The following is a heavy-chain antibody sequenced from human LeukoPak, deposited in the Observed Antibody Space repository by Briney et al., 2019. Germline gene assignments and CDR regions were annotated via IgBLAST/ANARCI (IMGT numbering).Heavy chain of an antibody. Sequence: SETLSLTCTVSGGSIGSSSYYWGWIRQPPGKGLEWIGSIYYSGSTYYNPSLKSRVTISVDTSKNQFSLKLSSVTAADTAVYYCARWAAYYYDSSGYSDAFDIWGQGTMVTVSS. CDR1: GGSIGSSSYY. CDR2: IYYSGST. V-gene: IGHV4-39*07. CDR3: ARWAAYYYDSSGYSDAFDI. J-gene: IGHJ3*02. D-gene: IGHD3-22*01.